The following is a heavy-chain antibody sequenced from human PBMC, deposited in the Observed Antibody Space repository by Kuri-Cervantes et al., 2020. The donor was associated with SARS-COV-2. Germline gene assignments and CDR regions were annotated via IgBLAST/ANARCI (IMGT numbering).Heavy chain of an antibody. J-gene: IGHJ4*02. V-gene: IGHV1-2*02. CDR1: GYTFTGYY. CDR2: INPNSGGT. Sequence: ASVKVSCKASGYTFTGYYMHWVRQAPGQGLEWMGWINPNSGGTNYAQKFQGRVTMTRNTSISTAYMELSSLRSEDTAVYYCARDWDDYGDYGFDYWGQGTLVTVSS. CDR3: ARDWDDYGDYGFDY. D-gene: IGHD4-17*01.